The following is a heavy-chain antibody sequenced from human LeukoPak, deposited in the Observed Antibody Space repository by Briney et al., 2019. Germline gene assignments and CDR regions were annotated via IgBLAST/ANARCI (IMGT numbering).Heavy chain of an antibody. D-gene: IGHD5-18*01. Sequence: PGGSLRLSCAASGFTVSSYSMNWVRQAPGKGLEWVSYIISSGSTIYYADSVKGRSPLPRDNAENSLYLQMNSLRGEDTAVYYCAKEASGYSYGLDAFDIWDQGTTVTVSS. V-gene: IGHV3-48*04. CDR1: GFTVSSYS. CDR2: IISSGSTI. J-gene: IGHJ3*02. CDR3: AKEASGYSYGLDAFDI.